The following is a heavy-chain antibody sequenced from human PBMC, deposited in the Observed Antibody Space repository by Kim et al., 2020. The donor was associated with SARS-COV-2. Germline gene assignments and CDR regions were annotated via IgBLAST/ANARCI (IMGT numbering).Heavy chain of an antibody. CDR3: TTGSVGSSGWYDRWGSYYYYGMDV. J-gene: IGHJ6*02. CDR1: GFTFSNAW. V-gene: IGHV3-15*01. CDR2: IKSKTDGGTT. D-gene: IGHD6-19*01. Sequence: GGSLRLSCAASGFTFSNAWMSWVRQAPGKGLEWVGRIKSKTDGGTTDYAAPVKGRFTISRDDSKNTLYLQMNSLKTEDTAVYYCTTGSVGSSGWYDRWGSYYYYGMDVWGQGTTVTVSS.